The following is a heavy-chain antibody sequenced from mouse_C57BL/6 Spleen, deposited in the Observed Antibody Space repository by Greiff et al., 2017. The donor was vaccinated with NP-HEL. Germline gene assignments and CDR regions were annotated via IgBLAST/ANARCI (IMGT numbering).Heavy chain of an antibody. D-gene: IGHD1-1*01. CDR2: INPSSGYT. Sequence: VQLQQSGAELARPGASVKMSCKASGYTFTSYTMHWVKQRPGQGLEWIGYINPSSGYTKYNQKFKDKATLTADKSSSTAYMQLSSLTSEDSAVYYCARRATVEDYFDYWGQGTTLTVSS. CDR1: GYTFTSYT. J-gene: IGHJ2*01. V-gene: IGHV1-4*01. CDR3: ARRATVEDYFDY.